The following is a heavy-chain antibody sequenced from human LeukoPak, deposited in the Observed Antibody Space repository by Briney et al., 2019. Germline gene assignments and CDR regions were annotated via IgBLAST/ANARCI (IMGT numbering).Heavy chain of an antibody. D-gene: IGHD1-26*01. Sequence: PSETLSLTCTVSGGSISSGGYYWSWIRQPPGKGLEWIGYAYHSGSTYYNPSLKSRVTISLDKSKKQFSLKLNSVTAADTAVYYCARDSAGPTVRAFEYWGQGILVTVSS. V-gene: IGHV4-30-2*01. CDR2: AYHSGST. J-gene: IGHJ4*02. CDR1: GGSISSGGYY. CDR3: ARDSAGPTVRAFEY.